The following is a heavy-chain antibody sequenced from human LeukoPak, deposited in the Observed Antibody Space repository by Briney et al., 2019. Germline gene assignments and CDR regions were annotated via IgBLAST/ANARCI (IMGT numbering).Heavy chain of an antibody. CDR1: GLTVSSKD. V-gene: IGHV3-53*01. J-gene: IGHJ2*01. CDR2: IYSGGST. CDR3: AKTIPYWYFDL. D-gene: IGHD5-24*01. Sequence: TGGSLRLSCAASGLTVSSKDMSWVRQAPGKGLEWVSVIYSGGSTYYADSVKGRFIISRDNSKNTLYLQMSSLRAEDTAIYYCAKTIPYWYFDLWGRGTLVTVSS.